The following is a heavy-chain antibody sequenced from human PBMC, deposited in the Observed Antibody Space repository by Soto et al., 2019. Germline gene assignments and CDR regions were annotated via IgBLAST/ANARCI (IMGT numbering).Heavy chain of an antibody. CDR1: GYTFTSYY. Sequence: ASVKVSCKASGYTFTSYYMHWVRQAPGQGLEWMGIINPSGGSTSYAQKFQGRVTMTRDTSTSTVYMELSSLRSEDTAVYYCARDGLAVVAATSAFDIWGQAIMVTVS. CDR2: INPSGGST. CDR3: ARDGLAVVAATSAFDI. D-gene: IGHD2-15*01. J-gene: IGHJ3*02. V-gene: IGHV1-46*01.